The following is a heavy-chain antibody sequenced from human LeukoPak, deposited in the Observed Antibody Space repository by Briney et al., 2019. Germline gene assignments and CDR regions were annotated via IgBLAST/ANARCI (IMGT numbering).Heavy chain of an antibody. Sequence: GGSLRLSCAASGFTFSSNAMSLVRQVPGKGLEWVSTISSSGGATYYADSVKGRFTISRDNSKNTLSLQMNSLSAEDTAIYYCTKWAGVSDTSNWYGPFDHWGQGTLVTVSS. CDR2: ISSSGGAT. CDR1: GFTFSSNA. V-gene: IGHV3-23*01. CDR3: TKWAGVSDTSNWYGPFDH. D-gene: IGHD6-13*01. J-gene: IGHJ4*02.